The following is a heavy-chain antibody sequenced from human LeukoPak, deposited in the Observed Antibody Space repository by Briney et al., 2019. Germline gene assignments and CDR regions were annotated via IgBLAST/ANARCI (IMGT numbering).Heavy chain of an antibody. CDR1: GFTFSSYS. CDR3: ASGRYCSGGSCYMDY. V-gene: IGHV3-21*01. CDR2: ISSSSSYM. D-gene: IGHD2-15*01. Sequence: GGSLRLSCAASGFTFSSYSMNWVRQAPGKGLEWVSSISSSSSYMYYADSVKGRFTISRDNAKNSLYLQMNSLRAEDTAVYYCASGRYCSGGSCYMDYWGQGTLVTVSS. J-gene: IGHJ4*02.